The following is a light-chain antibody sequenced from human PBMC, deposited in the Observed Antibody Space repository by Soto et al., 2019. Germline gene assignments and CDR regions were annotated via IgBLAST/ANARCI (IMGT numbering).Light chain of an antibody. V-gene: IGLV2-8*01. J-gene: IGLJ1*01. Sequence: QSALTQPPSASGSPGQSVTISCTGTSGDVGGYNFVSWYQQHPGKAPRLMIYQVTKRLSGVPERFSGSKSGNTASLTVSGLQAEDEADYYCSSHSGSSFYVFGTGTKLTVL. CDR1: SGDVGGYNF. CDR2: QVT. CDR3: SSHSGSSFYV.